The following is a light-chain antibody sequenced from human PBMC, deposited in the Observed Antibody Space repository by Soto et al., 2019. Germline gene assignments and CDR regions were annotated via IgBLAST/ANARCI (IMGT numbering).Light chain of an antibody. V-gene: IGKV3-15*01. J-gene: IGKJ1*01. CDR3: QQYNNWPPWT. CDR2: DAS. Sequence: ILMTQSPATLPVSPGERATLSCRASQSVSNNLAWYQQKPGQAPRLLIYDASTRATGIPARFSGSGSGTEFTLTIIGLQSEDLAVYYCQQYNNWPPWTFGQGTKVEI. CDR1: QSVSNN.